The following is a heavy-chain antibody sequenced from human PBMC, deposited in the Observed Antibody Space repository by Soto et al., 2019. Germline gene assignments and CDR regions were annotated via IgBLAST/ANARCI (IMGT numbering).Heavy chain of an antibody. Sequence: GGSLRLSCAVSGFTFSSYAMNWVRQAPGKGLEWVSSVSSSGVVTHYADSVKGRFTISRDNSKNTVYLQMNSLRAEDTAVYYCARRGYCSAGLCYALDYWGQGTLVTVSS. CDR3: ARRGYCSAGLCYALDY. CDR1: GFTFSSYA. CDR2: VSSSGVVT. D-gene: IGHD2-15*01. V-gene: IGHV3-23*01. J-gene: IGHJ4*02.